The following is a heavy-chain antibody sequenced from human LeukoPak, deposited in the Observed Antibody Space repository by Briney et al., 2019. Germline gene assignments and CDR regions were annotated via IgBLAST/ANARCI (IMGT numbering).Heavy chain of an antibody. V-gene: IGHV4-59*01. CDR1: GGSISSYY. Sequence: SQTLSLTCTVAGGSISSYYWSWIRQPPGKGLEWIGDIYYSGSTNYNPSLKSRVTISVDTSKNQFSLKLSSVTAADTAVYYCASFPKYYDFWSGYYYYGVDVWGQGTTVTVSS. D-gene: IGHD3-3*01. CDR3: ASFPKYYDFWSGYYYYGVDV. CDR2: IYYSGST. J-gene: IGHJ6*02.